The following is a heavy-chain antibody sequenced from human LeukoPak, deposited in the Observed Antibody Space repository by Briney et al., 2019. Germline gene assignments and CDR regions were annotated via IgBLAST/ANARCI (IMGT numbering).Heavy chain of an antibody. D-gene: IGHD2-2*01. CDR1: GFTFSSYA. CDR2: ISGSGGST. V-gene: IGHV3-23*01. J-gene: IGHJ6*04. Sequence: PGGSLRLSCAASGFTFSSYAMSWVRQAPGKGLEWVSAISGSGGSTYYADSVKGRFTISRDNSKNTLYLQMNSLRAEDTAVYYCARGLGYCSSTSCYETLWPRMDVWGKGTTVTVSS. CDR3: ARGLGYCSSTSCYETLWPRMDV.